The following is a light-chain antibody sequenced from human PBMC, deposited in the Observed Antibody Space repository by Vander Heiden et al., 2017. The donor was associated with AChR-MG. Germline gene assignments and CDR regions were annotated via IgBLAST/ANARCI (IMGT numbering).Light chain of an antibody. J-gene: IGLJ2*01. CDR2: EVS. V-gene: IGLV2-23*02. CDR3: CSYAGSSTLV. CDR1: SSDVGSYNL. Sequence: SALTQPASVSGSPGQSITISCTGTSSDVGSYNLVSWYQPHPGKAPKLMIYEVSKRPSGVSNRFSGSKSGNTASLTISGLQAEDEADYYCCSYAGSSTLVFGGGTKLTVL.